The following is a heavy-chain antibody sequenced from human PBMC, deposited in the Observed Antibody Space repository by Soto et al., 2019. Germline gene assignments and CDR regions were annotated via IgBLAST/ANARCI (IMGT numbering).Heavy chain of an antibody. D-gene: IGHD5-12*01. V-gene: IGHV1-69*08. J-gene: IGHJ4*02. CDR3: ARDSPMGSTFSGYDAIDY. Sequence: QVHLVQSGAEVKKPGSSVKVSCKASGGAFTNDIITWVRQAPGQGLEWMGRIIPLLDVTNYAQKFQGRVTITADKSTSKDYMELNSLIYEDTAVYYCARDSPMGSTFSGYDAIDYWGQGTLVTVSS. CDR1: GGAFTNDI. CDR2: IIPLLDVT.